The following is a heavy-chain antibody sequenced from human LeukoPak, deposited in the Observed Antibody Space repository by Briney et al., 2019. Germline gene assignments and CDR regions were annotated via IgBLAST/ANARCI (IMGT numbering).Heavy chain of an antibody. CDR3: ARDGSSGWYGDFDY. CDR1: GFTFSSYG. V-gene: IGHV3-30-3*01. J-gene: IGHJ4*02. Sequence: SGGSLRLSCEASGFTFSSYGIHWVRQAPGKGLEWVAVISYDGSNKYYAESVKGRFTISRDNSKNTLYLQMNSPRAGDTAVYYCARDGSSGWYGDFDYWGQGALVTVSS. CDR2: ISYDGSNK. D-gene: IGHD6-19*01.